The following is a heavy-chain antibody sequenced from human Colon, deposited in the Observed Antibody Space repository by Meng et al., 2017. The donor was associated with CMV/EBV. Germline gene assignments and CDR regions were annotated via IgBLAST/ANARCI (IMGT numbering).Heavy chain of an antibody. CDR1: GFTFSDFG. Sequence: GGSLRLSCVTSGFTFSDFGIYWVRLAPGKGLEWVASIRYDGTNEYYVDSVKGRFTISRDNSKNTLFLQMNSLRPEDTAVYYCAKDLPYSSGQYDGIDIWGQGTMVTVSS. CDR3: AKDLPYSSGQYDGIDI. CDR2: IRYDGTNE. V-gene: IGHV3-30*02. J-gene: IGHJ3*02. D-gene: IGHD6-19*01.